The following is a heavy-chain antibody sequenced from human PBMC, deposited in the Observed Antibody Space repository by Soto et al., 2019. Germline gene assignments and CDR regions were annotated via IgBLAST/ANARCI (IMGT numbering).Heavy chain of an antibody. J-gene: IGHJ2*01. D-gene: IGHD3-10*01. CDR1: GFTFSTYA. CDR3: AKTPRGGASGDWYFDL. V-gene: IGHV3-23*05. Sequence: EVQLLESGGGWVQPGGSLSLSCAASGFTFSTYAMTWVRLAPGRGLEWVLGIKSSGSPTDYPESVKGRFTISRDNLMNTLVMDINGLRAEDTAIYYCAKTPRGGASGDWYFDLWGRGTLVTVSS. CDR2: IKSSGSPT.